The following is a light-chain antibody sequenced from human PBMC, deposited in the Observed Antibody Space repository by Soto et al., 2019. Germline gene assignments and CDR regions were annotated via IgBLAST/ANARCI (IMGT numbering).Light chain of an antibody. J-gene: IGKJ5*01. CDR1: QSVTSN. V-gene: IGKV3-11*01. CDR2: ASS. CDR3: QQRSNWPPIT. Sequence: EIVLTQSPGTLSLYPGESATLSCRASQSVTSNYIAGYQQKPGQAPRLLIYASSKRATGIPARFSGSGSGTDFTLAISSLEPEDFAVYYCQQRSNWPPITFGQGTRLEIK.